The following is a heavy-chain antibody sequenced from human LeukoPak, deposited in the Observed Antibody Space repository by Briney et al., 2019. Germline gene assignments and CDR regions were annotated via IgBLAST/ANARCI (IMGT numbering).Heavy chain of an antibody. D-gene: IGHD3-22*01. CDR2: IIPIFGTA. V-gene: IGHV1-69*05. J-gene: IGHJ5*02. CDR3: ARWGDSSGYYTDWFDP. CDR1: GGTFTSYA. Sequence: SVTVSCKASGGTFTSYAMRWVRPAPGQGREWMGGIIPIFGTANYAQQFQGRVTITTDESTSTAYMELSSLRSEDTAVYYCARWGDSSGYYTDWFDPWGQGTLVTVSS.